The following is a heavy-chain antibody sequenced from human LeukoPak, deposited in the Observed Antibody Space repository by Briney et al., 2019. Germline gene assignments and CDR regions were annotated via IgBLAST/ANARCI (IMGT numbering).Heavy chain of an antibody. D-gene: IGHD1-26*01. J-gene: IGHJ5*02. CDR3: TRLSHVAGAPKVSWFDP. V-gene: IGHV4-38-2*02. Sequence: RASQTLSLTCTVSAYSISNGFVWGWIRQPPGKGREWIASIYHSGTTYYNPSLKSRVTMSVDTSKNQFSLRLSSVTAADTAVYYCTRLSHVAGAPKVSWFDPWGQGTLVTVSS. CDR1: AYSISNGFV. CDR2: IYHSGTT.